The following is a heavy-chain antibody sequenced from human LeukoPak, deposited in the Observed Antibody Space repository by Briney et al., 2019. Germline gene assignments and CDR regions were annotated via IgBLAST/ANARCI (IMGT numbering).Heavy chain of an antibody. J-gene: IGHJ4*02. Sequence: ASVKVSCKASGYTFISDGIDWVGQAPGQGLEWMGWISGNNGNTKYAQKLQGRVTTTTDTSTSTVHMELRSLTSDDTAVYYCARRVAGTRAGLYYFDYWGQGTLVTVSS. V-gene: IGHV1-18*01. CDR3: ARRVAGTRAGLYYFDY. D-gene: IGHD6-19*01. CDR1: GYTFISDG. CDR2: ISGNNGNT.